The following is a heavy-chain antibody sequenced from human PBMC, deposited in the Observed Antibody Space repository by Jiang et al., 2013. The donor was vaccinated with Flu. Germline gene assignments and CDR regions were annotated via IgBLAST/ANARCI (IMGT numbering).Heavy chain of an antibody. CDR1: GYSFSSDW. D-gene: IGHD1-1*01. V-gene: IGHV5-10-1*01. CDR3: ARQETGTTVDYYYYSMDV. Sequence: GQLVESGAEVKKPGESLKISCRASGYSFSSDWIGWVRQMPGKGLEWMGRVDPDDSSADYSPSFQGHVTLSADKSINTAYLQWSSLKASDTAMYYCARQETGTTVDYYYYSMDVWGQGTTVTV. J-gene: IGHJ6*02. CDR2: VDPDDSSA.